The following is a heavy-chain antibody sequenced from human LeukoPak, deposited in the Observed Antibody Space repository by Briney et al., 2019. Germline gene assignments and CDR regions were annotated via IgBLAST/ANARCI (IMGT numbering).Heavy chain of an antibody. CDR1: GGSFSGFY. CDR2: ISPSGGT. D-gene: IGHD3-16*01. V-gene: IGHV4-34*01. J-gene: IGHJ4*02. Sequence: KPSETLSLTCAVYGGSFSGFYWSWIRQPPGKGLEWIGQISPSGGTIYNPSLESRVAISLDTSRKHFSLKVNSVTAADTAVYYCARHGGYNFDYWGQGTLVAVSS. CDR3: ARHGGYNFDY.